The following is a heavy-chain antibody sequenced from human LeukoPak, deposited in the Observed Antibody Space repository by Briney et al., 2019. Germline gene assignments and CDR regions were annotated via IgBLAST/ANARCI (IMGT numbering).Heavy chain of an antibody. V-gene: IGHV4-39*01. J-gene: IGHJ4*02. CDR2: IYYSGST. D-gene: IGHD3-10*01. CDR3: ARLVWFGELIFDY. Sequence: SETLSLTCTVSGGSISSSSYYWGWIRQPPGKGLEWIGSIYYSGSTYYNPSLKSRVTISVDTSKNQFSLKLSSVTAADTAVYYCARLVWFGELIFDYWRQGTLVTVSS. CDR1: GGSISSSSYY.